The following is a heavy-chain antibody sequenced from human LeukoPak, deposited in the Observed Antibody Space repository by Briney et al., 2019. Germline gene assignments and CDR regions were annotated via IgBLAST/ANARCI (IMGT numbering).Heavy chain of an antibody. CDR2: IYYSGST. Sequence: PSETLSLTCTVSGDSISSYYWSWIRQPPGKGLEWIGYIYYSGSTNYNPSLKSRVTISVDTSKNQFSLKLSSVTAADTAVYYCARHLGYCSGGSCPPSFYYYYYMDVWGKGTTVTVSS. CDR3: ARHLGYCSGGSCPPSFYYYYYMDV. V-gene: IGHV4-59*01. D-gene: IGHD2-15*01. CDR1: GDSISSYY. J-gene: IGHJ6*03.